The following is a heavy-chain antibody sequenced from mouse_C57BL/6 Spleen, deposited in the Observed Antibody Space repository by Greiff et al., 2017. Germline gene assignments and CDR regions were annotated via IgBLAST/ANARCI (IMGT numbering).Heavy chain of an antibody. CDR3: ARRGYDGYYLYAMDY. D-gene: IGHD2-3*01. CDR2: IYPRDGST. J-gene: IGHJ4*01. V-gene: IGHV1-85*01. CDR1: GYTFTSYD. Sequence: QVQLQQSGPELVKPGASVKLSCKASGYTFTSYDINWVKQRPGQGPEWIGWIYPRDGSTKYNEKFKGKATLTVDTSSSTAYMELHSLTSEDSAVYFCARRGYDGYYLYAMDYWGQGTSVTVSS.